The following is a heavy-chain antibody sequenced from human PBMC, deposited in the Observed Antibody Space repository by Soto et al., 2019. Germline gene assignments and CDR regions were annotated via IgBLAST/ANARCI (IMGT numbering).Heavy chain of an antibody. CDR2: IKQDGSEK. D-gene: IGHD3-16*02. J-gene: IGHJ3*02. Sequence: GGSLRLSCAASGFTFSSYWMSWVRQAPGKGLEWVANIKQDGSEKYYVDSVKGRFTISRDNAKNSLYLQMNSLRAEDTAVYYCARIPAQYYDYIWGSYRFGDAFDIWGQGTMVTVSS. V-gene: IGHV3-7*01. CDR1: GFTFSSYW. CDR3: ARIPAQYYDYIWGSYRFGDAFDI.